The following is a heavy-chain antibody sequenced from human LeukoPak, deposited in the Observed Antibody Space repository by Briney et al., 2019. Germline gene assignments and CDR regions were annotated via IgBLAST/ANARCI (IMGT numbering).Heavy chain of an antibody. V-gene: IGHV1-8*01. D-gene: IGHD3-22*01. CDR1: GYTFTSYD. CDR3: ARGGDYDSSGYHYYYYYGMDV. Sequence: ASVKVSCKASGYTFTSYDINWVRQATGQGLEWTGWMNPNSGNTGYAQKFQGRVTMTRNTSISTAYMELSSLRSEDTAVYYCARGGDYDSSGYHYYYYYGMDVWGQGTTVTVSS. J-gene: IGHJ6*02. CDR2: MNPNSGNT.